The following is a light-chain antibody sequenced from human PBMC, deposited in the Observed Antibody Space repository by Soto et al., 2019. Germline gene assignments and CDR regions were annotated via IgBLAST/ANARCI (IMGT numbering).Light chain of an antibody. CDR2: GAS. CDR1: QSFSSH. J-gene: IGKJ1*01. V-gene: IGKV3-15*01. CDR3: QQYNNWPRT. Sequence: EIVLTQSAASLCLSPGERGNLXCRASQSFSSHFDWYHQKPGEAPRPLISGASTRAPGSPARFSGSGSGTEFARTINSRQSEDFAVYYGQQYNNWPRTFSQGTKVDIK.